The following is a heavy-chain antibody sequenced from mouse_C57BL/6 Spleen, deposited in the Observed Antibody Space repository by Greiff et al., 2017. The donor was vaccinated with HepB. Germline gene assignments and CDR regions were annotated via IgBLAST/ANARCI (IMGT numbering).Heavy chain of an antibody. D-gene: IGHD2-5*01. CDR2: IYPRSGNT. Sequence: VKLVESGAELARPGASVKLSCKASGYTFTSYGISWVKQRTGQGLEWIGEIYPRSGNTYYNEKFKGKATLTADKSSSTAYMELRSLTSEDSAVYFCARDYSKQTGMFAYWGQGTLVTVSA. CDR1: GYTFTSYG. V-gene: IGHV1-81*01. J-gene: IGHJ3*01. CDR3: ARDYSKQTGMFAY.